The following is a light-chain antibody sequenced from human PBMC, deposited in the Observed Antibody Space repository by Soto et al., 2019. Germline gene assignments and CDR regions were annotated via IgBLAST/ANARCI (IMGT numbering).Light chain of an antibody. CDR3: CSYAGSSTLVV. V-gene: IGLV2-23*01. J-gene: IGLJ2*01. Sequence: QSALTQPASVSGSPGQSITISCTGTSSDVGSYNLVSWYQQHPVKAPKLMIYEGSKRPSGVSNRFSGSKSGNTASLTISGLQAEDEADYYCCSYAGSSTLVVFGGGTKLTVL. CDR1: SSDVGSYNL. CDR2: EGS.